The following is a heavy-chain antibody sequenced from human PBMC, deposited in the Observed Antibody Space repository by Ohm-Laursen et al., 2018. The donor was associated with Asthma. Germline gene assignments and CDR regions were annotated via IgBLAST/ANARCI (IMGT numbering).Heavy chain of an antibody. CDR1: GFTFSNTD. Sequence: SLRLSCTASGFTFSNTDIHWVRQAPGKGLEWVCFISYDGSDKSYEDSVKGRFIISRDNSKNTVHLQMNSLRADDTAVYYCSRGDEDFWGQGTLVTVSA. V-gene: IGHV3-30*03. J-gene: IGHJ4*01. CDR2: ISYDGSDK. CDR3: SRGDEDF.